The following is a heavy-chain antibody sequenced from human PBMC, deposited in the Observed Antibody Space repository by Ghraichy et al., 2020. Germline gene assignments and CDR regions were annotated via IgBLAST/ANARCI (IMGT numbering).Heavy chain of an antibody. CDR2: IYYIGNT. CDR3: TRGRRREYYQYELDV. V-gene: IGHV4-39*01. J-gene: IGHJ6*02. CDR1: GGSIRSSAYY. Sequence: SETLSLTCTVSGGSIRSSAYYWGWIRQFKGKGLEWIGSIYYIGNTYYNPSLKSRITISVDTSSNQFSLNLTSVTAAATAVYYCTRGRRREYYQYELDVWGQGTTVTVSS. D-gene: IGHD2/OR15-2a*01.